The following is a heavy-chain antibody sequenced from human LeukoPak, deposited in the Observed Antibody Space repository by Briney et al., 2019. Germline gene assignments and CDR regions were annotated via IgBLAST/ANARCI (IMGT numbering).Heavy chain of an antibody. J-gene: IGHJ6*03. CDR2: IYHSGST. CDR3: SRLSGDLDYYYYYYMDV. D-gene: IGHD2-21*02. Sequence: SETLSLTCAVSGGSISSSNWWSWVRQPPGKGLEWIGEIYHSGSTNYNPSLKSRVTISVDKSKNQFSLKLSSVTAADTAVYYCSRLSGDLDYYYYYYMDVWGKGTTVTVSS. V-gene: IGHV4-4*02. CDR1: GGSISSSNW.